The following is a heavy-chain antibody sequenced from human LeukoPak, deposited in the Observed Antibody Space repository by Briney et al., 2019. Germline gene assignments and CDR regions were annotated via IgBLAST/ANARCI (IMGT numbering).Heavy chain of an antibody. CDR2: IYYSGST. D-gene: IGHD3-3*01. Sequence: SETLSLTCTVSGGSISSYYWRWIRQPPGKGLEWIGYIYYSGSTNYNPSLKSRVTISVDTSKNQFSLKLSSVTAADTAVYYCAREVRYDFWSGSKNWFDPWGQGTLVTVSS. V-gene: IGHV4-59*01. CDR3: AREVRYDFWSGSKNWFDP. CDR1: GGSISSYY. J-gene: IGHJ5*02.